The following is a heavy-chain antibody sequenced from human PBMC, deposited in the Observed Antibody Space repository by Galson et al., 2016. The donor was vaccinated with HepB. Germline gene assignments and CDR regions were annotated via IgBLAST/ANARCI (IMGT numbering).Heavy chain of an antibody. J-gene: IGHJ4*02. V-gene: IGHV4-39*01. D-gene: IGHD2-21*02. CDR2: IYYTGTP. Sequence: YYWGWIRQSPGKGLEWLGSIYYTGTPYYNPSLESRVIISIDTSKNQFSLKLRSVTAADTAIDYCASDLVVATVPRPLNFWGQGTLVTVSS. CDR1: YY. CDR3: ASDLVVATVPRPLNF.